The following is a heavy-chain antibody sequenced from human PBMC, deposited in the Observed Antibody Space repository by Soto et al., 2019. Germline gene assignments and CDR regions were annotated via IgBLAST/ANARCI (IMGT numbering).Heavy chain of an antibody. Sequence: ASVKVSCKASGYTFTSYAMLWVHQAPGQRLEWMGWINAGHGHTKYSQKLQARDSITQDASASTAYMELSSQRSEDTAVYYCAGDGAVAGDSNFDYWGQGTLVTVSS. CDR1: GYTFTSYA. J-gene: IGHJ4*02. CDR2: INAGHGHT. V-gene: IGHV1-3*01. D-gene: IGHD6-19*01. CDR3: AGDGAVAGDSNFDY.